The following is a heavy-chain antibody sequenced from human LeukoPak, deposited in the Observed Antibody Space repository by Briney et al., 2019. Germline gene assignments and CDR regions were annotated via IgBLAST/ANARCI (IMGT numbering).Heavy chain of an antibody. V-gene: IGHV5-51*01. CDR1: GYSFTSYW. Sequence: GESLKISCKGSGYSFTSYWIGWVRQMPGKGLGWMGILYPGDSDTRYSPSFQGQVTISADKSISTAYLQWSSLKASDTAMYYCARYPNDYSNAGDYWGQGTLVTVSS. CDR3: ARYPNDYSNAGDY. CDR2: LYPGDSDT. J-gene: IGHJ4*02. D-gene: IGHD4-11*01.